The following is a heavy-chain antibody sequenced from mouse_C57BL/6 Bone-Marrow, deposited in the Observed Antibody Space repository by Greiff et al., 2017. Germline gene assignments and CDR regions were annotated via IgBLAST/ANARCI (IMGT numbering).Heavy chain of an antibody. V-gene: IGHV1-59*01. D-gene: IGHD2-4*01. Sequence: QVQLQQPGAELVRPGTSVKLSCKASGYTFTSYWMHWVKQRPGQGLEWIGVIDPSDSYTNYNQKFKGKATLTVDTSSSTAYMQRSSLTSEDSAVYYCARRRLRRGGFAYWGQGTLVTVSA. CDR2: IDPSDSYT. CDR1: GYTFTSYW. CDR3: ARRRLRRGGFAY. J-gene: IGHJ3*01.